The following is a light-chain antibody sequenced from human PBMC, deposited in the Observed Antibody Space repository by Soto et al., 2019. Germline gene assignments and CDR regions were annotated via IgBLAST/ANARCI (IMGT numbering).Light chain of an antibody. Sequence: QSALTQPASVSGSPGQSITISCTGTSSDVGSYNLVSWYQQYPGKAPKVMIYEVSERPSGLSNRFSGSKSGNTASLTISGLQAEDEADYYCCSYAGSSTVVFGVGTKVTVL. V-gene: IGLV2-23*02. CDR3: CSYAGSSTVV. CDR1: SSDVGSYNL. J-gene: IGLJ2*01. CDR2: EVS.